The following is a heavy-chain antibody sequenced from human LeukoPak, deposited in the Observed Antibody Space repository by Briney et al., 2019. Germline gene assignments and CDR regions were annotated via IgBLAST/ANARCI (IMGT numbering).Heavy chain of an antibody. J-gene: IGHJ5*01. V-gene: IGHV5-51*01. Sequence: GEPLKISCKGSGYSFTSYWIGWVRQMPGKGLEWMGIIYPGDSDTRYSPSFQGQVTISADKSISTAYLQWSSLKASDTAMYCCARPGHPDYDFWSVFSWGQGTLVTVSS. CDR2: IYPGDSDT. CDR1: GYSFTSYW. CDR3: ARPGHPDYDFWSVFS. D-gene: IGHD3-3*01.